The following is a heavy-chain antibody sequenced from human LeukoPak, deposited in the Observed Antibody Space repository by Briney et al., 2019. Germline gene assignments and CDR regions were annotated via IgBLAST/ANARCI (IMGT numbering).Heavy chain of an antibody. CDR1: GGSISSGDYY. D-gene: IGHD2-2*01. J-gene: IGHJ4*02. CDR3: AREGIVVVPAAMN. V-gene: IGHV4-30-4*08. Sequence: SETLSLTCTVSGGSISSGDYYLSWIRQPPGKGLEWIGYIYYSGSTYYNPSLKSRVTISVDTSKNQFSLKLSSVTAADTAVYYCAREGIVVVPAAMNWGQGTLVTVSS. CDR2: IYYSGST.